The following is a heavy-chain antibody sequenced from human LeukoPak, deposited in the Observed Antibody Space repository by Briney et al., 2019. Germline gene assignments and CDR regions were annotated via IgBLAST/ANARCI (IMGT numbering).Heavy chain of an antibody. D-gene: IGHD6-19*01. J-gene: IGHJ4*02. CDR1: GGSIRKDS. V-gene: IGHV4-59*08. Sequence: NPSQTLSLTCTVSGGSIRKDSWSSIRQPPGQGLECIGSIYYSANTNYNPSLKSRVTISIHTSKNQFSLKLSSVTAADTAIYYCAKQVRTSGWFPYWGQGALVTVSS. CDR3: AKQVRTSGWFPY. CDR2: IYYSANT.